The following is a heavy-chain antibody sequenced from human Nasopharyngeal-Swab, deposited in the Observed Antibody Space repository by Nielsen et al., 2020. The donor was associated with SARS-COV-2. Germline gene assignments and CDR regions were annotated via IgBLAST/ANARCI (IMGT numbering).Heavy chain of an antibody. CDR1: GGTFSSYA. V-gene: IGHV1-69*04. J-gene: IGHJ4*02. Sequence: SVKVSCKASGGTFSSYAISWVRQAPGQGLERMGRIIPILGIANYAQKFQGRVTITADKSTSTAYMELSSLRSEDTAVYYCARGPALGTAFFDYRGQGTLVTVSS. CDR2: IIPILGIA. D-gene: IGHD5-18*01. CDR3: ARGPALGTAFFDY.